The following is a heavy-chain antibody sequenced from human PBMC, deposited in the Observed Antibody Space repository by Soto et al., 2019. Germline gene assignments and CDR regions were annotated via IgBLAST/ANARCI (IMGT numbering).Heavy chain of an antibody. Sequence: SCSASGFTFSDYYMTWIRQAPGKGLEWVSYIDNSGTIKYYADSVKGRFTISRDNTKNSLSLQMNSLGAEDTAIYYCARIEGDCSGGSCYSGGFDYWGQGALVTVSS. V-gene: IGHV3-11*01. CDR2: IDNSGTIK. D-gene: IGHD2-15*01. CDR3: ARIEGDCSGGSCYSGGFDY. J-gene: IGHJ4*02. CDR1: GFTFSDYY.